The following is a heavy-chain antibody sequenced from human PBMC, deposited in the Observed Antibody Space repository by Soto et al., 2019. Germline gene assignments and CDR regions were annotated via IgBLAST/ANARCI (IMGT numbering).Heavy chain of an antibody. D-gene: IGHD3-22*01. J-gene: IGHJ4*02. Sequence: PGGSLRLSCAASGFTVSSNYMSWVRQAPGKGLEWVSVIYSGGSTYYADSVKGRFTISRDNSKNTLYLQMNSLRAGDTAVYYCAQTPSGYYYYWGQGTLVTVSS. V-gene: IGHV3-66*01. CDR3: AQTPSGYYYY. CDR1: GFTVSSNY. CDR2: IYSGGST.